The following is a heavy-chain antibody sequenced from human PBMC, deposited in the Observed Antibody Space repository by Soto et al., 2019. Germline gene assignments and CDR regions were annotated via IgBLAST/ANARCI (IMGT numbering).Heavy chain of an antibody. Sequence: QAGGSRLSCAASGFTFSNYAMSWVRRAPGRGLEWVSTISGSGANTYYPDSVKGRFTISRDNSKNTLYLQMNSLRAEDTAVYYCAKDWELTDPWGQGTLVTVSS. CDR2: ISGSGANT. CDR1: GFTFSNYA. V-gene: IGHV3-23*01. D-gene: IGHD1-26*01. J-gene: IGHJ5*02. CDR3: AKDWELTDP.